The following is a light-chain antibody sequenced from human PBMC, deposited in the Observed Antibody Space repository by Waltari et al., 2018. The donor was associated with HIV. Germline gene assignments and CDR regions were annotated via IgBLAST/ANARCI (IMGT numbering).Light chain of an antibody. V-gene: IGLV1-44*01. CDR3: AAWDDSLRGWV. CDR1: SPNIGANS. CDR2: NNN. J-gene: IGLJ3*02. Sequence: QSLLTQPPSASGTPGQRVTISCSGSSPNIGANSVNWYHHLPGTAPKLLIYNNNQRPSGVPDRFSGSKSGTSASLAISGLQSEDEADYYCAAWDDSLRGWVFGRGTKLEVL.